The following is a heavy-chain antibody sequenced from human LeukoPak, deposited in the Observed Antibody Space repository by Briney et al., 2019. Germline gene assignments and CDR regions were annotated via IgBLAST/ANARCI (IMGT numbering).Heavy chain of an antibody. D-gene: IGHD2-21*02. CDR3: AKDQVGYCGGDCPLDY. CDR2: IWYDGSNK. V-gene: IGHV3-33*06. CDR1: GFTFSSYD. J-gene: IGHJ4*02. Sequence: GGSLRLSCAASGFTFSSYDMHWVRQAPGKGLEWVTLIWYDGSNKYYANSVKGRFTISRDNSKNTLYLQMNSLRAEDTAVYYCAKDQVGYCGGDCPLDYWGQGTLVTVSS.